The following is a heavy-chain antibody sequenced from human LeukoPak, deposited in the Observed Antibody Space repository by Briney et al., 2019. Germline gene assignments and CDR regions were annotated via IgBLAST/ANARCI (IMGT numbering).Heavy chain of an antibody. V-gene: IGHV4-34*01. J-gene: IGHJ4*02. CDR1: GGSFSGYY. CDR2: INHSGST. D-gene: IGHD6-13*01. CDR3: ARAPFQHLVLTN. Sequence: PSEILSLTCAVYGGSFSGYYWSWIRQPPGKGLEWIGEINHSGSTNYNPSLKSRVTISVDTSKNQFSLKLSSVTAADTAVYYCARAPFQHLVLTNWGQGTLVTVSS.